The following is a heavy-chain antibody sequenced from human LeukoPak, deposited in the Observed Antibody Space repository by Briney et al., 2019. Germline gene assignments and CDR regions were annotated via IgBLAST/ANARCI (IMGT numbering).Heavy chain of an antibody. V-gene: IGHV3-66*01. CDR1: GFTFSSYA. CDR3: ARDLTYGGKRGYYFDY. D-gene: IGHD4-23*01. J-gene: IGHJ4*02. Sequence: PGGSLRLSCAASGFTFSSYAMSWVRQAPGKGLEWVSVIYSDGSTYYADSVKGRFTISRDNAKNTLYLQMNNLRAEDTAVYYCARDLTYGGKRGYYFDYWGQGTLVTVSS. CDR2: IYSDGST.